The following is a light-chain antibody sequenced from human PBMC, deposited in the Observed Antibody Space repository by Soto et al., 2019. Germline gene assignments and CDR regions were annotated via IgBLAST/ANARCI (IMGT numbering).Light chain of an antibody. CDR1: SSNIGAGYE. CDR3: QAYDSSLSGYV. CDR2: ENN. V-gene: IGLV1-40*01. Sequence: QSVLTQPPSVSAAPGQMVTISCTGSSSNIGAGYEAHWYQQVPGTAPKLLIYENNNRPSGVPDRFSGSKSGTSASLAITGLQAEDEAEYYCQAYDSSLSGYVFGTGTKLTVL. J-gene: IGLJ1*01.